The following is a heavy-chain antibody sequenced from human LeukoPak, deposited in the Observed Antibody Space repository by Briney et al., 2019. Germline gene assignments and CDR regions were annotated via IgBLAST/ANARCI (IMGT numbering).Heavy chain of an antibody. D-gene: IGHD1-26*01. CDR2: IYSGGST. Sequence: GGSLRLSCAASGFTVSSNYMSWVRQAPGKGLEWVSVIYSGGSTYYADSVKGRFTISRDNSKNTLYLQMNSLRAEDTAVYYCAYEILLATLSYWGQGTLVTVSS. V-gene: IGHV3-53*01. CDR3: AYEILLATLSY. J-gene: IGHJ4*02. CDR1: GFTVSSNY.